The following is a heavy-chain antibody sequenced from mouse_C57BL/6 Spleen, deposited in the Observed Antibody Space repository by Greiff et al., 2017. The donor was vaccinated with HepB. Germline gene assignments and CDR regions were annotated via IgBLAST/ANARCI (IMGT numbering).Heavy chain of an antibody. CDR1: GYSITSGYG. CDR2: ISYSGST. V-gene: IGHV3-2*02. J-gene: IGHJ2*01. D-gene: IGHD1-2*01. Sequence: VQLQQSGPGLVKPSQSLSLTCTVTGYSITSGYGWNWIRQFPGNKLEWMGYISYSGSTNYNPSLKSPISITRDTSKNQFFLQLNSVTTEDTATYYCARTARIKYWGQGTTLTGSS. CDR3: ARTARIKY.